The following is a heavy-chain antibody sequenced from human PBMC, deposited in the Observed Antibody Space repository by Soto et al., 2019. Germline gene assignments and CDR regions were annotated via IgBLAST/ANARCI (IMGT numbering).Heavy chain of an antibody. CDR3: ARGPRDHFYYDSSDYARSYGAFDL. J-gene: IGHJ3*01. CDR1: GGSFSGYY. CDR2: INHSGST. V-gene: IGHV4-34*01. D-gene: IGHD3-22*01. Sequence: SETLSLTCAVYGGSFSGYYWTWIRQPPRTGLEWIGEINHSGSTNYNPSLKSRVTISVDTSKNQFSLKLTSVTAADTAVYYCARGPRDHFYYDSSDYARSYGAFDLWGQGTMVT.